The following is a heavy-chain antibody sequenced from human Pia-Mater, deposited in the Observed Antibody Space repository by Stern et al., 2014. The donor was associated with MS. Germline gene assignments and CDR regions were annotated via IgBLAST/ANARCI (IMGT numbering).Heavy chain of an antibody. CDR1: GYTFTNYA. CDR3: ARGSAWGSDAFDI. CDR2: INTNTGNP. D-gene: IGHD3-16*01. Sequence: QVQLVESGSDLKNPGASVKVFCKASGYTFTNYAMNWVRQAPGQGLEWMGWINTNTGNPTYVQGFTGRLVFSLDTSVSTAYLQISRLKAEDTAVYYCARGSAWGSDAFDIWGQGTMVTVSS. J-gene: IGHJ3*02. V-gene: IGHV7-4-1*02.